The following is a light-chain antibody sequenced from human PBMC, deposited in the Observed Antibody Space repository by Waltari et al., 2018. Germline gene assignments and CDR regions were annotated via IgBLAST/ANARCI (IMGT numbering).Light chain of an antibody. J-gene: IGLJ3*02. CDR2: EGS. CDR3: CSYAGSSTFGAWV. V-gene: IGLV2-23*03. CDR1: SSDVGSYNL. Sequence: QSALTQPASVSGSPGQSITIPCTGTSSDVGSYNLVSWYQQHPGKAPKLMIYEGSKRPSGVSNRFSGSKSGNTASLTISGLQAEDEADYYCCSYAGSSTFGAWVFGGGTKLTVL.